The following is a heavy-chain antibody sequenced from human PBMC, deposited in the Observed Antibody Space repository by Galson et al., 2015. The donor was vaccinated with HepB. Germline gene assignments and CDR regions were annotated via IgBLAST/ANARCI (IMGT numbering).Heavy chain of an antibody. CDR1: GYNFTNYV. CDR3: ATPSGYYDFWSGLPDF. J-gene: IGHJ4*02. D-gene: IGHD3-3*01. CDR2: INAGNGHT. V-gene: IGHV1-3*01. Sequence: KVSCKASGYNFTNYVMHWVRQAPGERLEWVGWINAGNGHTKCSQKFQGRVAITRDTSASTDYVELSSLRSEDTAIYYCATPSGYYDFWSGLPDFWGQGTLVTVSS.